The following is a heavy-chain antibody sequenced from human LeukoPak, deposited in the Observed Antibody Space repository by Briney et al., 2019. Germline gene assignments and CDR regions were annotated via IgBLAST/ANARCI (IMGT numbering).Heavy chain of an antibody. J-gene: IGHJ4*02. CDR1: GYTFTSDG. D-gene: IGHD3-22*01. V-gene: IGHV1-18*01. Sequence: GASVKVSCKASGYTFTSDGISWVRQAPGQGLEWMGWISAYNGNTNYAQKLQGRVTMTTDTSTSTAYMELRSLRSDDTAVYYCARDRSLDSSTYYDSSGYVYWGQGTLVTVSS. CDR3: ARDRSLDSSTYYDSSGYVY. CDR2: ISAYNGNT.